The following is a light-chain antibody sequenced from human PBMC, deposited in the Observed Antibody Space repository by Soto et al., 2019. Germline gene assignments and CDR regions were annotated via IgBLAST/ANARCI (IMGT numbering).Light chain of an antibody. V-gene: IGKV3-15*01. J-gene: IGKJ1*01. CDR1: QIISSK. Sequence: EIVMTQSPATLSVSPGERATLSCRASQIISSKLGWYQQKPGQAPRLLIYGASTRATDIPTRFSGSGSGTDFTLTISSLQSEDFAVYYCQQYNNWPRTFGQGTKVEMK. CDR2: GAS. CDR3: QQYNNWPRT.